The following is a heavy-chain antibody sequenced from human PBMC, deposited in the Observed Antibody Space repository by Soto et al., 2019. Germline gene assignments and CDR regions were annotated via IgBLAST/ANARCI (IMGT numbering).Heavy chain of an antibody. CDR1: GVIFIGSA. V-gene: IGHV3-73*01. Sequence: GGSLRLSCAASGVIFIGSAMHWVRQASWKGLEWVGRIRSKANSYATAYAASVKGRFTISRDDSKNTAYLQMNSLKTEDTAVYYCTRQTGTRLSGYGMDVWGQGTTVTVSS. D-gene: IGHD1-1*01. J-gene: IGHJ6*02. CDR2: IRSKANSYAT. CDR3: TRQTGTRLSGYGMDV.